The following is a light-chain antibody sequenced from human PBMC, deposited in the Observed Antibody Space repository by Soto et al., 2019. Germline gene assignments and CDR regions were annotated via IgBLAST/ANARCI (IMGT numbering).Light chain of an antibody. V-gene: IGKV3-15*01. J-gene: IGKJ4*01. CDR1: QSVSSN. CDR3: QQYNNWPTLT. Sequence: EIVMTQSQATLSVSPGERATLSCMASQSVSSNLAWYQQKPGQAPRLLIYGASTRATGIPARFSGSGSGTEFTLTISSLQSEDFAVYYCQQYNNWPTLTFGGGTKVDIK. CDR2: GAS.